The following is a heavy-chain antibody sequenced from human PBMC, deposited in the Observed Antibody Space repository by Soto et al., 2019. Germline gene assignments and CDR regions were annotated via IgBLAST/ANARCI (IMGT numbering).Heavy chain of an antibody. CDR1: GYTFTGYY. D-gene: IGHD3-3*01. J-gene: IGHJ5*02. CDR3: ARAHGITIPGAVINCFDT. CDR2: INPNSGGT. Sequence: ASVKVSCKASGYTFTGYYMHWVRQAPGQGLEWMGWINPNSGGTNYAQKFQGRVTMTRDTSISTAYMELSRLRSDDTAVYYCARAHGITIPGAVINCFDTWGQGTLVTVSS. V-gene: IGHV1-2*02.